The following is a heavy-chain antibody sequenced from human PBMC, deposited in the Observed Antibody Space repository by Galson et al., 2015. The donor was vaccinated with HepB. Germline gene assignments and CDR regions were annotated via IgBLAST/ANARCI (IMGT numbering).Heavy chain of an antibody. V-gene: IGHV1-8*02. Sequence: SVKVSCKASGYTFTSYGISWVRQAPGQGLEWMGWMNPNSGNTGYAQKFQGRVTMTRNTSISTAYMELSSLRSEDTAVYYCARGHYLLFSLYCSSTSCPAAFDIWGQGTMVTVSS. CDR3: ARGHYLLFSLYCSSTSCPAAFDI. J-gene: IGHJ3*02. D-gene: IGHD2-2*01. CDR2: MNPNSGNT. CDR1: GYTFTSYG.